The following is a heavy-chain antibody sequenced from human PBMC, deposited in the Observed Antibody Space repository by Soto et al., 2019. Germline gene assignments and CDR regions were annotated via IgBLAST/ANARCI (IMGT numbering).Heavy chain of an antibody. Sequence: ASVKVSCKDYGYTFTSYAMHWVRQAPGQRLEWMGWINAGNGNTKYSQKFQGRVTITRDTSASTAYMELSSLRSEDTAVYYCARELERRFGYYYGMDVWGQGTTLTVSS. D-gene: IGHD1-1*01. V-gene: IGHV1-3*01. CDR1: GYTFTSYA. J-gene: IGHJ6*02. CDR2: INAGNGNT. CDR3: ARELERRFGYYYGMDV.